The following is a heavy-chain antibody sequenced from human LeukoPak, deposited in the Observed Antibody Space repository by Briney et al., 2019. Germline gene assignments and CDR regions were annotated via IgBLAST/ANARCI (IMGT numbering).Heavy chain of an antibody. CDR1: GFIFSSYA. CDR3: ARQVAGLDY. J-gene: IGHJ4*02. D-gene: IGHD6-19*01. V-gene: IGHV3-30-3*01. Sequence: PGRSLRLSCAASGFIFSSYAVHWVRQAPGKGLEWVAFISFGGSNKYYADSVKGRFTISRDNSKNTLYLQMNSLRAEDTAVYYCARQVAGLDYWGQGTLVTVSS. CDR2: ISFGGSNK.